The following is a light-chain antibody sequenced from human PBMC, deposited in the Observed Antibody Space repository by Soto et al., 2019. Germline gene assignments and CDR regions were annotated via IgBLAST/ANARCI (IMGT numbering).Light chain of an antibody. CDR2: RAS. CDR1: QGIGPW. CDR3: HQYNSDSWT. Sequence: DIQMTQSPSTLSASVGDRVTITCRASQGIGPWLAWYQHKPGRAPKLLIYRASTLENDVPSRFSGSGSGTEFTLTISSLQPDDFATYYCHQYNSDSWTFGQGTKLEI. V-gene: IGKV1-5*03. J-gene: IGKJ2*01.